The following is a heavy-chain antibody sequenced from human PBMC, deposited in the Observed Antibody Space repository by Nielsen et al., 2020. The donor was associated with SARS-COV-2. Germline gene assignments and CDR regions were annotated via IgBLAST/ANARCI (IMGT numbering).Heavy chain of an antibody. CDR3: ARDIYYYDSSGYRGYYYYGMDV. CDR2: INPSGGST. J-gene: IGHJ6*02. V-gene: IGHV1-46*01. D-gene: IGHD3-22*01. Sequence: ASVKVSCKASGYTFTSYYMHWVRQAPGQGLEWMGIINPSGGSTSYAQKFQGRVTMTRDTSTSTVYMELSSLRSEDTAVYYCARDIYYYDSSGYRGYYYYGMDVWGQGTTVTVSS. CDR1: GYTFTSYY.